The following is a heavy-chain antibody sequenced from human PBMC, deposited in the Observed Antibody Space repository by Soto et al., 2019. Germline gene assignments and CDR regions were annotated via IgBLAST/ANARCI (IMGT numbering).Heavy chain of an antibody. V-gene: IGHV2-70*11. CDR2: IDWDDDK. D-gene: IGHD2-8*01. CDR1: GFSLSTSGMC. Sequence: SGPTLVNPTQTLTLTCTFSGFSLSTSGMCVSWIRQPPGKALEWLARIDWDDDKYYSTSLKTRLTISKDTSKNQVVLTMTNMDPVDTATYYCARQLGYCTNGVCQHYYYMDVWGKGTTVTVSS. J-gene: IGHJ6*03. CDR3: ARQLGYCTNGVCQHYYYMDV.